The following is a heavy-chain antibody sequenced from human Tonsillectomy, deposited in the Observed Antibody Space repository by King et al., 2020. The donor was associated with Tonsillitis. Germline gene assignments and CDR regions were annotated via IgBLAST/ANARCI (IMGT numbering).Heavy chain of an antibody. D-gene: IGHD3-22*01. CDR3: AKGYDSSGYYSEYFDL. CDR2: ISYDGSNK. V-gene: IGHV3-30*18. CDR1: GFTFSSYG. Sequence: VQLVESWGGVVQPGRSLRLSCAASGFTFSSYGMHWVRQAPGKGLEWVAVISYDGSNKYYADSVKGRFTISRDNSKNTLYLQMHNLRAEDTAVYYCAKGYDSSGYYSEYFDLWGRGTLVSVSS. J-gene: IGHJ2*01.